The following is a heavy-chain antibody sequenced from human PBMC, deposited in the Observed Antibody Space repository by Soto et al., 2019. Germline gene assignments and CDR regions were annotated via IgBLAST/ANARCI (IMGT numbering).Heavy chain of an antibody. V-gene: IGHV4-4*02. CDR2: IYRTGST. CDR3: ASRDPGTSVDY. Sequence: PSAALSLTCAFSGESFTSNNWWTWVRQPPGQGLEWIGEIYRTGSTNYNPSLKSRVTISLDKSENQFSLKVTSLTAADTAVYYCASRDPGTSVDYWGQGTWVTSPQ. CDR1: GESFTSNNW. J-gene: IGHJ4*02. D-gene: IGHD1-7*01.